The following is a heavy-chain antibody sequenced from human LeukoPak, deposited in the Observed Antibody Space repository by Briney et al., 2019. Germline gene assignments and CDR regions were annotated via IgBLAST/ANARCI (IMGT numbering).Heavy chain of an antibody. J-gene: IGHJ4*02. CDR1: GFTFSTYA. CDR3: VRGKWDYFFDY. V-gene: IGHV3-64D*06. D-gene: IGHD1-26*01. CDR2: ISRNGGST. Sequence: GGSLRLSCAASGFTFSTYAMHWVRQAPGKGLVYVSAISRNGGSTYYADSVKGRFTISRDNSNNTLHLQVSSLRVEDTAVYYCVRGKWDYFFDYWGQGTLVTVSS.